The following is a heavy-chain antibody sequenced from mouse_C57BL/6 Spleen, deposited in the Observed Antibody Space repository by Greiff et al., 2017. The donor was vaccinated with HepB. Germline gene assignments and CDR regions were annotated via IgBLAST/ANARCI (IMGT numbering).Heavy chain of an antibody. CDR3: ARSDSKKCMDY. J-gene: IGHJ4*01. V-gene: IGHV1-55*01. CDR2: IYPGSGST. CDR1: GYTFTSYW. Sequence: VQLQQSGAELVKPGASVKMSCKASGYTFTSYWITWVKQRPGQGLEWIGDIYPGSGSTNYNEKFKSKATLTVDTSSSTAYMQLSSLTSEDSAVYYCARSDSKKCMDYWGQGTSVTVSS. D-gene: IGHD2-5*01.